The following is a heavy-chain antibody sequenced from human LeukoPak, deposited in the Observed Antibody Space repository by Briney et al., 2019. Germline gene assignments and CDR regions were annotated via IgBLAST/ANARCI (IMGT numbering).Heavy chain of an antibody. CDR3: ARETYYGSGSSHYYYYMDV. CDR1: GFTFSTSS. V-gene: IGHV3-48*04. J-gene: IGHJ6*03. Sequence: GGSLRLSCAASGFTFSTSSMNWVRQAPGKGLEWISYIRGSGTTIYYADSVKGRFTISRDNAKNSLYLQMNSLRAEDTAVYYCARETYYGSGSSHYYYYMDVWGKGTTVTVSS. CDR2: IRGSGTTI. D-gene: IGHD3-10*01.